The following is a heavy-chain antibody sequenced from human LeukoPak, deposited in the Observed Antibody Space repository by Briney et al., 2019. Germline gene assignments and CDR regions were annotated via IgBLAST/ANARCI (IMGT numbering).Heavy chain of an antibody. J-gene: IGHJ4*02. CDR3: AKEARDSYNRWDY. CDR2: ISDSGGVT. D-gene: IGHD5-24*01. Sequence: GGSLRLSCAASGFTFSSYAMSWVRQAPGKELEWVSAISDSGGVTYYADSVKGRFTISRDNSKNTLYLQMNSLRAEDTAVYYCAKEARDSYNRWDYWGQGTLVTVSS. V-gene: IGHV3-23*01. CDR1: GFTFSSYA.